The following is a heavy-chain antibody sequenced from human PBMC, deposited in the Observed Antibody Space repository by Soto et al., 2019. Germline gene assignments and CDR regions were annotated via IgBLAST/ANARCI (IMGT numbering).Heavy chain of an antibody. J-gene: IGHJ4*02. CDR2: TLYRSKWST. CDR3: EREAIEKRFNY. CDR1: GDSVSSNTVA. V-gene: IGHV6-1*01. Sequence: SQTLSLTCVISGDSVSSNTVAWNWIRQSPSRGPEWLGRTLYRSKWSTDYAVSVKSRISVNPDTSKNQFSLHLNSVTPDDTAVYYCEREAIEKRFNYGGQETLVTVSS.